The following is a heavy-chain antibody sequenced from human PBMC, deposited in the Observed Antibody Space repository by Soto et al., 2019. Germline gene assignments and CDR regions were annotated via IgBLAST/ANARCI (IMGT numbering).Heavy chain of an antibody. CDR2: VIPILGTA. J-gene: IGHJ4*01. CDR1: GGSLRNSV. V-gene: IGHV1-69*01. Sequence: QVKLVRSGAEVKKPGSSVKVSCTASGGSLRNSVISWVRQAPAQILEWMGGVIPILGTANYAQKFQGRVTMPADEATSTAYKDLIRLSPDDTAVYYCARLGHPGHWGPGTLVIVSS. CDR3: ARLGHPGH.